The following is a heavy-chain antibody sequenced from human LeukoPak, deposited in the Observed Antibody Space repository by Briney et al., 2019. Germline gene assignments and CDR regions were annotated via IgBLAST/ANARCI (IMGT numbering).Heavy chain of an antibody. J-gene: IGHJ4*02. CDR2: IYVGDSDT. V-gene: IGHV5-51*01. CDR3: ARRINWNFDF. CDR1: GYSFSNYW. Sequence: GESPKISCKGSGYSFSNYWIAWVRQMPGTGLEWMAIIYVGDSDTRYNPSFQGQVTISADKSISTAFLQWSSLKASDTAMYYCARRINWNFDFWGQGTLVSVSS. D-gene: IGHD1-1*01.